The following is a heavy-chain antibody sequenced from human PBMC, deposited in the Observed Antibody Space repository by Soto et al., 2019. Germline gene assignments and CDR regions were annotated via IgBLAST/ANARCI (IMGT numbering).Heavy chain of an antibody. J-gene: IGHJ3*02. D-gene: IGHD2-2*01. CDR1: GFTFDDYA. CDR3: AKDDTVCSSTSCYPDAFDI. CDR2: ISWNSGSI. V-gene: IGHV3-9*01. Sequence: EVQLVESGGGLVQPGRSLRLSCAASGFTFDDYAMHWVRQAPGKGLEWVSGISWNSGSIGYADSVKGRFTISRDNAKNSLYLQRNSLRAEDTALYYCAKDDTVCSSTSCYPDAFDIWGQGTMVTVSS.